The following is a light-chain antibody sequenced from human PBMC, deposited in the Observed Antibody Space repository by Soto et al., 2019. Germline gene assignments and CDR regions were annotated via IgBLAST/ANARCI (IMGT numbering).Light chain of an antibody. J-gene: IGLJ3*02. V-gene: IGLV2-11*01. CDR1: SSDVGGYNY. Sequence: QSVLTQPRSVSGSPGQSVTISCTGTSSDVGGYNYVSWYQQHPGKAPKLMIYDVTKRPSGVPDRFSGSKSGNTASLTISGLQAEDEAHYYCCSYAGSYTLVFGGGTKLTLL. CDR2: DVT. CDR3: CSYAGSYTLV.